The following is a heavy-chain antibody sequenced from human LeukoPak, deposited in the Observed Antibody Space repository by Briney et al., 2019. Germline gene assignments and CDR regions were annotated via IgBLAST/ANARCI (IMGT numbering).Heavy chain of an antibody. Sequence: GGSLRLSCAASGFTFSSYWMSWVRQAPGKGLEWVAVISYDGSNKYYADSVKGRFTISRDNSKNTLYLQMNSLRAEDTAVYYCARDAGHYYDSSGYPNNWFDPWGQGTLVTVSS. CDR1: GFTFSSYW. CDR2: ISYDGSNK. V-gene: IGHV3-30-3*01. CDR3: ARDAGHYYDSSGYPNNWFDP. D-gene: IGHD3-22*01. J-gene: IGHJ5*02.